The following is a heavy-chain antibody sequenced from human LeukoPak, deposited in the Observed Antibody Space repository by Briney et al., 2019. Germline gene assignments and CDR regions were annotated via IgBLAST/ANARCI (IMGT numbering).Heavy chain of an antibody. CDR3: AARDCSTTSCYGGLFDY. CDR1: GFNFSNYA. CDR2: LYSGGST. Sequence: GGSLRLSCAASGFNFSNYAMTWVRQAPGKGLEWVSLLYSGGSTYYADSVKGRFTISRDSSKNTVYLQMNSLRAEDTAVYYCAARDCSTTSCYGGLFDYWGQGTLVTVSS. J-gene: IGHJ4*02. V-gene: IGHV3-53*01. D-gene: IGHD2-2*01.